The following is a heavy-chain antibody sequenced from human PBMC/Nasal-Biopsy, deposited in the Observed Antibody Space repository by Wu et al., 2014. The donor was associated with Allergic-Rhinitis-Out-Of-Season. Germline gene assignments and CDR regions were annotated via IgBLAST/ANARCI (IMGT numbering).Heavy chain of an antibody. D-gene: IGHD1-26*01. CDR2: ISSSSSYI. Sequence: LRLSCAASGFTFSSYAMHWVRQAPGKGLEWVSSISSSSSYIYYADSVKGRFTISRDNSKNTLYLQMNSLRAEDTAVYYCARLSVLLPLQWELQSAGDYWGQGNPGHRLL. V-gene: IGHV3-21*01. CDR3: ARLSVLLPLQWELQSAGDY. CDR1: GFTFSSYA. J-gene: IGHJ4*02.